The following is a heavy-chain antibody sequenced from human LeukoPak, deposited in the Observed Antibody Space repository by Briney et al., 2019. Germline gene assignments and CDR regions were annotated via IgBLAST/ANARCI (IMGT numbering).Heavy chain of an antibody. V-gene: IGHV3-30*04. CDR1: GFTFSSYA. CDR2: ISYDGSNK. CDR3: ARVLGAWQQLAPFDP. Sequence: GGSLSLSCVASGFTFSSYAMHWVRKAPGKGLEWVAVISYDGSNKYYADSVKGRFTISRDNSKNTLYLQMNSLRAEDTAVYYCARVLGAWQQLAPFDPWGQGTLVTVSS. D-gene: IGHD6-13*01. J-gene: IGHJ5*02.